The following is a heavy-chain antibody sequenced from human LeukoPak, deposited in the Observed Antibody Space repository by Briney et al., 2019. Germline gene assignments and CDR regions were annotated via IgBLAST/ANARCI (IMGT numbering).Heavy chain of an antibody. CDR2: MNPNSGNT. Sequence: ASVKVSRKASGYTFTSYDINWVRQATGQGLEWMGWMNPNSGNTGYAQKFQGRVTMTRNTSISTAYMELGSLRSEDTAVYYCARVGYDILTGYYYYYYMDVWGKGTTVTVSS. J-gene: IGHJ6*03. CDR1: GYTFTSYD. D-gene: IGHD3-9*01. V-gene: IGHV1-8*01. CDR3: ARVGYDILTGYYYYYYMDV.